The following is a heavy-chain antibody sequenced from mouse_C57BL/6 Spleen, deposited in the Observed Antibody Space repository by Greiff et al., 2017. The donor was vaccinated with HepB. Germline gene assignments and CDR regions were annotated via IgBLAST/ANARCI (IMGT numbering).Heavy chain of an antibody. V-gene: IGHV1-64*01. CDR3: ASEVTTVVDYAIDY. D-gene: IGHD1-1*01. CDR1: GYTFTSYW. CDR2: IHPNSGST. J-gene: IGHJ4*01. Sequence: QVQLQQPGAELVKPGASVKLSCKASGYTFTSYWMHWVKQRPGQGLEWIGMIHPNSGSTNYNEKFKSKATLTVDKSSSTAYMQLSSLTSEDSAVYYCASEVTTVVDYAIDYWGQGTSVTVSS.